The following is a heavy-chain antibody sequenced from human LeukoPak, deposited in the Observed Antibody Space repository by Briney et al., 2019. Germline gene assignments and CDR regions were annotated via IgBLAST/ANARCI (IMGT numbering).Heavy chain of an antibody. V-gene: IGHV3-30-3*01. J-gene: IGHJ4*02. CDR3: VRDPSSAIPLDF. CDR1: GFTFNTYS. Sequence: PGGSLRLSCIASGFTFNTYSMHWVRQAPGKGLEWVAVLSFDGDEKHYADSVKGRFTISRDNSENTLDLQLNSLRADDSAVYYCVRDPSSAIPLDFWGQGTLVTVSS. CDR2: LSFDGDEK.